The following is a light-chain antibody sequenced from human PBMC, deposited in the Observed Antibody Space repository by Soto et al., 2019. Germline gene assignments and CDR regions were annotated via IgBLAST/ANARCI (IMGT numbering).Light chain of an antibody. CDR3: QQYNSYSR. Sequence: DIQMTQSPSTLSASVGDRVTITCRASQSSSSWLAWYQQKPGKAPKLLIYDASSLENGVPSRFSGSGSGTEFTLTISSLQPDDFATYYCQQYNSYSRFGPGTKVDIK. J-gene: IGKJ3*01. CDR1: QSSSSW. V-gene: IGKV1-5*01. CDR2: DAS.